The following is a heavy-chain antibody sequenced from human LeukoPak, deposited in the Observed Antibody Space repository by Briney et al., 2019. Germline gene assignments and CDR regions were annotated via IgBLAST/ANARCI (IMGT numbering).Heavy chain of an antibody. V-gene: IGHV3-48*01. Sequence: GGSLRLSCAASGFTFRTYSMNWVRRAPGKGLEWVSYIDTSSTTIYYADSLKGRFTISRDNAKNSLYLQINSLKAEDTAVYYCARGDLEMAPMDYWGQGTLVTVSS. CDR2: IDTSSTTI. CDR1: GFTFRTYS. D-gene: IGHD5-24*01. CDR3: ARGDLEMAPMDY. J-gene: IGHJ4*02.